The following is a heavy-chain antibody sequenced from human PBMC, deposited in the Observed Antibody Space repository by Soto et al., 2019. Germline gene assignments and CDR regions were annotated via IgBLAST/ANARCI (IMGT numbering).Heavy chain of an antibody. J-gene: IGHJ4*02. D-gene: IGHD2-2*02. CDR3: AKSATGPAAIAY. CDR2: INAGNGNT. Sequence: QVQLVQSGAEVKKPGASVKVSCKASGYTFTSYAMHWVRQSPGQRLEWMGWINAGNGNTKYSQKFQGRVTITRDTSASAAYMELTRLRSADTAVYYCAKSATGPAAIAYWGQGTLVTVSS. V-gene: IGHV1-3*01. CDR1: GYTFTSYA.